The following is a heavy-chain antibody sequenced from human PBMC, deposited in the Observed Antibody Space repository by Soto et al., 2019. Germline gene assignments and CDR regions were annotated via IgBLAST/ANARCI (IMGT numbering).Heavy chain of an antibody. Sequence: SVKVSCKASGGTFSSYAISWVRQAPGQGLEWMGGIIPIFGTANYAQKFQGRVTITADESTSTAYMELSSLRSEDTAVYYCASQNNYAVWYYYYGMDVWGQGTTVTVS. V-gene: IGHV1-69*13. CDR2: IIPIFGTA. D-gene: IGHD4-4*01. CDR1: GGTFSSYA. CDR3: ASQNNYAVWYYYYGMDV. J-gene: IGHJ6*02.